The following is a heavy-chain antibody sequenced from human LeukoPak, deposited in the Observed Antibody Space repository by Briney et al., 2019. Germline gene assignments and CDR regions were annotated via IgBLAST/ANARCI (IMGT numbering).Heavy chain of an antibody. V-gene: IGHV1-2*02. CDR2: INPNSGGT. CDR1: GYTFTGYY. D-gene: IGHD6-6*01. Sequence: GASVKVPCKASGYTFTGYYMHWVRQAPGQGLEWMGWINPNSGGTNYAQKFQGRVTMTRDTSISTAYMELSRLRSDDTAVYYCARPLYSSSDAFDIWGQGTMVTVTS. J-gene: IGHJ3*02. CDR3: ARPLYSSSDAFDI.